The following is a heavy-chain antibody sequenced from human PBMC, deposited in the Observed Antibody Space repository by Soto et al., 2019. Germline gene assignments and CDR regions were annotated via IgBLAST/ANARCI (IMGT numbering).Heavy chain of an antibody. CDR2: FIPMLGIT. CDR3: ARDAAVGLFDY. V-gene: IGHV1-69*04. D-gene: IGHD1-26*01. CDR1: GDSFSRST. Sequence: SVKVSCKASGDSFSRSTFSWVRQAPGQGLQWMGRFIPMLGITNYAQKFRGRVTITTDKSTSTAYMDLRSLRSDDTAVYYCARDAAVGLFDYWGQGTLVTVSS. J-gene: IGHJ4*02.